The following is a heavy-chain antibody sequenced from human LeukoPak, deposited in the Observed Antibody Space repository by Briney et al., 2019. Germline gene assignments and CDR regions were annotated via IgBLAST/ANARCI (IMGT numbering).Heavy chain of an antibody. J-gene: IGHJ4*02. CDR1: GFTFSESW. D-gene: IGHD6-19*01. CDR2: IKSKTDGGTT. CDR3: ITSSGWYYFDH. V-gene: IGHV3-15*01. Sequence: KAGGSLRLSCAGSGFTFSESWMTWVRQAPGEGLEWVGRIKSKTDGGTTDYAAPVKGRFTISRDDSKNTVYLQMNSLKTEDTAVYYCITSSGWYYFDHWGQGTLVTVSS.